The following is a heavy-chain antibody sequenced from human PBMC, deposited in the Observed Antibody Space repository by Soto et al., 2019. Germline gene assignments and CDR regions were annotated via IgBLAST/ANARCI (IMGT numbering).Heavy chain of an antibody. Sequence: LKISFKGSGYSFTSYWIGWVRQMPGKGLEWMGIIYPGDSGTRYSPSFQGQVTISADKSISTPYLQWSSLTASDTAMYYCARQTSSVSFDLWVRGALVTVVS. CDR1: GYSFTSYW. CDR3: ARQTSSVSFDL. J-gene: IGHJ2*01. CDR2: IYPGDSGT. V-gene: IGHV5-51*01. D-gene: IGHD3-22*01.